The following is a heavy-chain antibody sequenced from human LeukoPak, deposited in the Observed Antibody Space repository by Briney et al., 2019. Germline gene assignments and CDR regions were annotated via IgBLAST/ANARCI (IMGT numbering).Heavy chain of an antibody. Sequence: SETLSLTCTVSGGSINYYYWSWIRQPPEKGLEWLGHIYYSGNTNYNPSLKGRVTISVDTSKNQFSLKLSSVTAADTAVYYCARDGFLEWNERYFDLWGRGTLVTVSS. CDR2: IYYSGNT. CDR3: ARDGFLEWNERYFDL. V-gene: IGHV4-59*12. D-gene: IGHD3-3*01. J-gene: IGHJ2*01. CDR1: GGSINYYY.